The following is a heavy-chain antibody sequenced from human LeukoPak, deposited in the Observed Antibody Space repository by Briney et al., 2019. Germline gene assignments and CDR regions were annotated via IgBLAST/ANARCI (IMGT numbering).Heavy chain of an antibody. CDR1: GFTFSSHG. CDR3: AKASQLRWPAFGY. V-gene: IGHV3-23*01. D-gene: IGHD5-24*01. CDR2: ISGSGGST. J-gene: IGHJ4*02. Sequence: GGTLRLSCAASGFTFSSHGMNWVRQAPGKGLEWVSAISGSGGSTYYADSVKGRFTISRDNSKNTLYLQMNSLRAEDTAVYYCAKASQLRWPAFGYWGQGTLVTVSS.